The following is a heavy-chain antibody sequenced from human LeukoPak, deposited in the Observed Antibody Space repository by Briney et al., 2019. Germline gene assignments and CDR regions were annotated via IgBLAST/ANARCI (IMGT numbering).Heavy chain of an antibody. CDR1: GGTFSSYA. V-gene: IGHV1-69*13. D-gene: IGHD1-26*01. J-gene: IGHJ4*02. CDR3: AKEARSGSYSFFDY. CDR2: IIPIFGTA. Sequence: SVKVSCKASGGTFSSYAISWVRQAPGQGLEWMGGIIPIFGTANYAQKFQGRVTITADESTSTAYMELSSLRSEDTAVYYCAKEARSGSYSFFDYWGQGTLVTVSS.